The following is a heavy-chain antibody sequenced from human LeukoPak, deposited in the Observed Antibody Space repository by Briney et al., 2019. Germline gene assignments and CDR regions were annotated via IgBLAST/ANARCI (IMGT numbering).Heavy chain of an antibody. D-gene: IGHD1-26*01. CDR2: INPNSGGT. CDR3: AREVVGATSYYFDY. Sequence: ASVKVSCKASGYTFTGYYMHWVRQAPGQGLEWMGWINPNSGGTNYAQKFQGWVTMTRDTSISTAYMELSRLRSDDTAVYYCAREVVGATSYYFDYWGQGTLVTVSS. J-gene: IGHJ4*02. V-gene: IGHV1-2*04. CDR1: GYTFTGYY.